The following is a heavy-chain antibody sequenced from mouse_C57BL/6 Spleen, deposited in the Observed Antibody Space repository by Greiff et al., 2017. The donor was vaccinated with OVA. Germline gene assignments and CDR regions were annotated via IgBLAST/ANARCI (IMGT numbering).Heavy chain of an antibody. V-gene: IGHV5-4*01. D-gene: IGHD3-1*01. Sequence: DVQLVESGGGLVKPGGSLKLSCAASGFTFSSYAMSWVRQTPEKRLEWVATISDGGSYTYYPDNVKGRFTISRDNAKNNLYLQMSHLKSEDTAMYYCARDGLLGIPFAYWGQGTLVTVSA. CDR3: ARDGLLGIPFAY. CDR1: GFTFSSYA. CDR2: ISDGGSYT. J-gene: IGHJ3*01.